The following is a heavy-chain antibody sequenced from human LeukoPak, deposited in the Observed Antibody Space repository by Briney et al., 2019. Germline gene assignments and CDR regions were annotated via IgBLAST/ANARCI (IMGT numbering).Heavy chain of an antibody. J-gene: IGHJ6*02. CDR1: GFTFSSYA. Sequence: PGGSLRPSCAASGFTFSSYAMHWVRQAPGKGLEWVAVISYDGSNKYYADSVKGRFTISRDNSKNTLYLQMNSLRAEDTAVYYCAREKVYYGMDVWGQGTTVTVSS. V-gene: IGHV3-30*14. CDR2: ISYDGSNK. CDR3: AREKVYYGMDV.